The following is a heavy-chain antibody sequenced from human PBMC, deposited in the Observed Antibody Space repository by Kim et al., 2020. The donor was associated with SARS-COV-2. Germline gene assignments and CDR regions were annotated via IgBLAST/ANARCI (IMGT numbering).Heavy chain of an antibody. CDR2: INAGNGNP. Sequence: ASVKVSCKASGYTFSYYFMHWVRQAPGQRLEWMGWINAGNGNPQYSQNFQGRLTITRDTSATTAYMELSSLTSEDTAVYYCARGGSADGTNPPFSYWGQGALVTVSS. V-gene: IGHV1-3*01. CDR1: GYTFSYYF. CDR3: ARGGSADGTNPPFSY. J-gene: IGHJ4*02.